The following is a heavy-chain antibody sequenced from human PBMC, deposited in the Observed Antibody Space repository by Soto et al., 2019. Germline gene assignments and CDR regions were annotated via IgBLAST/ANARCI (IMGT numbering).Heavy chain of an antibody. CDR2: ISGSGGST. V-gene: IGHV3-23*01. D-gene: IGHD3-22*01. CDR3: AKASPTPWIYDSSGYYDY. Sequence: EVQLLESGGGLVQPGGSLRLSCAASGFTFSSYAMSWVRQAPGKGLEWVSAISGSGGSTYYADSVKGRFTISRDNSKNTLYLQMNSLRAEDTAVYYCAKASPTPWIYDSSGYYDYWGQGTLVTVSS. J-gene: IGHJ4*02. CDR1: GFTFSSYA.